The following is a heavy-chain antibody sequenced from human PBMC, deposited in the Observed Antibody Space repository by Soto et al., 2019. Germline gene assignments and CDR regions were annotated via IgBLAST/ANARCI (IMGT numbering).Heavy chain of an antibody. J-gene: IGHJ4*02. CDR1: GFTFSSYS. V-gene: IGHV3-23*01. CDR3: ARDPRHFDY. CDR2: ISGSGDET. Sequence: EVQLLESGGGLVQPGGSLRLSCAASGFTFSSYSMSWFRQAPGKGLEWISVISGSGDETYYADSVEVRFTISRDNYKSTLYLHMNSMRADDTAVYYCARDPRHFDYWGQGILVTVSS.